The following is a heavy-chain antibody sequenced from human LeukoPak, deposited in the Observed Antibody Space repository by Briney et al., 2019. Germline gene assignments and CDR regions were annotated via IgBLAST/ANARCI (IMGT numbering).Heavy chain of an antibody. CDR1: GYTFTTYY. CDR3: ARSHLRDCSSTSCYNGHMDV. V-gene: IGHV1-46*01. Sequence: ASVKVSCKASGYTFTTYYMHWVRQAPGQGFDWMGIINPSGGSTTYAQKFQGRVTMTRATSTSTVYMELSSLRSEDTAVYYCARSHLRDCSSTSCYNGHMDVWGKGTTVTVSS. D-gene: IGHD2-2*02. CDR2: INPSGGST. J-gene: IGHJ6*03.